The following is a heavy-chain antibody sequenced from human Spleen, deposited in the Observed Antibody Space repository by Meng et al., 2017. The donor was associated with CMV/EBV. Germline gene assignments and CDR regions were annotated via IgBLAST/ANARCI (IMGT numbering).Heavy chain of an antibody. J-gene: IGHJ6*02. CDR3: TRRNTSRGGMDV. Sequence: GESLKISCKASAYSFTSYWIGWVRQMPGKGLEWVGIIYPGDSDTRYSPSFQGHIIMSADKSISTAYLEWSSLKASDTAIYYCTRRNTSRGGMDVWGQGTTVTVSS. CDR2: IYPGDSDT. CDR1: AYSFTSYW. D-gene: IGHD2/OR15-2a*01. V-gene: IGHV5-51*01.